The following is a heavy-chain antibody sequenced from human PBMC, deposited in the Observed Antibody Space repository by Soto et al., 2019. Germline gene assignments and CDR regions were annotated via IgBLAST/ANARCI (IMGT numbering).Heavy chain of an antibody. V-gene: IGHV3-23*01. CDR1: GFSLSTYD. J-gene: IGHJ4*02. CDR3: AREAPVARTNYFDL. D-gene: IGHD5-12*01. Sequence: EVQLLESGGGLVQPGGSLRLSCAASGFSLSTYDMIWVRQAPGKGLEWVSDIRGDGDSTYYADSVKGRFTISRDKANNTVSLQMNSLRGEDTAVYYCAREAPVARTNYFDLWGQGTLVTVSS. CDR2: IRGDGDST.